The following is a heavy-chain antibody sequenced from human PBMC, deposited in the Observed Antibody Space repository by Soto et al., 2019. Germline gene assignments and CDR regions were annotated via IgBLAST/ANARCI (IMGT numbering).Heavy chain of an antibody. V-gene: IGHV3-66*01. Sequence: GSLRLSCAASGFTVSSNCMSWVRQAPGKGLEWVSVIYSGGSTYYADSVKGRFTISRDNSKNTLYLQMNSLRAEDTAVYYCARDLVDWLPGNYYYYYMDVWGKGTTVTVSS. CDR2: IYSGGST. D-gene: IGHD3-9*01. J-gene: IGHJ6*03. CDR1: GFTVSSNC. CDR3: ARDLVDWLPGNYYYYYMDV.